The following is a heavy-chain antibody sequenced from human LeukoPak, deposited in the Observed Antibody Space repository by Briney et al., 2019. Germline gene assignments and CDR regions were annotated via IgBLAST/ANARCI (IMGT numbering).Heavy chain of an antibody. V-gene: IGHV3-23*01. D-gene: IGHD2-2*01. J-gene: IGHJ4*02. CDR3: AKGPGVVVPAAIPDY. CDR1: GFTFSSYA. CDR2: ISGSGGST. Sequence: GGSLRLSCAAFGFTFSSYAMSWVRQAPGKGLEWVSAISGSGGSTYYADSVKGRFTIPRDNSKNTPYLQMNSLRAEDTAVYYCAKGPGVVVPAAIPDYWGQGTLVTVSS.